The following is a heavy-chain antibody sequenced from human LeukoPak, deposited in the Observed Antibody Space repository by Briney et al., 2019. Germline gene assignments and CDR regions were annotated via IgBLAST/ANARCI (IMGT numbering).Heavy chain of an antibody. CDR3: ARVWVGATKAGYGY. CDR2: ISTSGGNT. CDR1: GYTFTSYY. Sequence: GASVNVSCKASGYTFTSYYMHWVRQAPGQGLEWMGIISTSGGNTGYAQKFQGRIIMTRDTSTSTVYLDLSSLRSDDTAVYYCARVWVGATKAGYGYWGQGTLVTVSS. D-gene: IGHD1-26*01. J-gene: IGHJ4*02. V-gene: IGHV1-46*01.